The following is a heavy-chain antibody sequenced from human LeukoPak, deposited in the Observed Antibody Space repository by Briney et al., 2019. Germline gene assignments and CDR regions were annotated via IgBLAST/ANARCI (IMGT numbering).Heavy chain of an antibody. D-gene: IGHD6-13*01. CDR2: ISSSSSYI. CDR3: ARDPRSSSWYYFDY. V-gene: IGHV3-21*01. Sequence: GGSLRLSCAASGFTFSSYSMNWVRQAPGKGLEWVSSISSSSSYIYYADSVKGRFTISRDNAKNSLYLQMNSLRAEDTAVYYCARDPRSSSWYYFDYWGQGTLVTVSS. J-gene: IGHJ4*02. CDR1: GFTFSSYS.